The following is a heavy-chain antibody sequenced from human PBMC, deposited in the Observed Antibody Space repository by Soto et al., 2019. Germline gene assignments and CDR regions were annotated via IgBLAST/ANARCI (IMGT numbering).Heavy chain of an antibody. D-gene: IGHD3-10*01. J-gene: IGHJ6*02. CDR1: GYTFTSYY. V-gene: IGHV1-46*01. CDR3: AREGYYGSGIDGMDV. Sequence: ASVKVSCKASGYTFTSYYMHWVRQAPGQGLEWMGIINPSGGSTSYAQKFQGRVTMTRGTSTSTVYMELSSLRSEDTAVYYCAREGYYGSGIDGMDVWGQGTTVTVSS. CDR2: INPSGGST.